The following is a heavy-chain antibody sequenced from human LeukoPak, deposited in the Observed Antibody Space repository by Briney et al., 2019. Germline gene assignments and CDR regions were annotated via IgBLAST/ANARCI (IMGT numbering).Heavy chain of an antibody. D-gene: IGHD3-22*01. J-gene: IGHJ4*02. V-gene: IGHV1-18*01. Sequence: ASVKVSCKASGYTFTSYGISWVRQAPGQGLEWMGWISAYNGNTNYAQKLQGRVTMTTDTSTSTAYMELRSLRSDDTAVYYCASGGRYYYDSSGYYPFDYWGQGTLVTVSS. CDR1: GYTFTSYG. CDR2: ISAYNGNT. CDR3: ASGGRYYYDSSGYYPFDY.